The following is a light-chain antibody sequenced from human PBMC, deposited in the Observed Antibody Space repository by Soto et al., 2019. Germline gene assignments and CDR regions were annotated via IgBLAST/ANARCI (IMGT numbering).Light chain of an antibody. CDR3: QQLNSFPIP. Sequence: IQLTQYPSSLSASVGDRVTISCRASKGIANFLSWYQQKPGKAPKLLIYGASTLQSGVPSRFSGSGSGTDFTLTISSLQPEDFATYYCQQLNSFPIPFGPGTKVDIK. CDR2: GAS. J-gene: IGKJ3*01. CDR1: KGIANF. V-gene: IGKV1-9*01.